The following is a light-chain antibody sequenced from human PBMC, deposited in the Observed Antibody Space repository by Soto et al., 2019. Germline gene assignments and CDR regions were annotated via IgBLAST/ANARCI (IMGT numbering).Light chain of an antibody. CDR2: GAS. CDR3: KEYGSSPYT. J-gene: IGKJ2*01. V-gene: IGKV3-20*01. CDR1: QSVSSSY. Sequence: EIVLTQSPGTLSLSPGEIATLSCRASQSVSSSYLAWYQQKPGQAPRLLIYGASSRATGIPDRFRGSGSGTDFSFTLSRLEPEDFAVYYCKEYGSSPYTFGQGTKLEIK.